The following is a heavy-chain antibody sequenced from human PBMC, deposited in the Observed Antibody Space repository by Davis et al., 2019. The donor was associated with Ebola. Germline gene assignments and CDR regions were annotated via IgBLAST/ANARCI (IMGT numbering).Heavy chain of an antibody. CDR3: ARDGEAFDSSGSYEVPFDY. Sequence: GESLKISCTGTGFTFSSYAMSWVRQAPGKGLEWVSGISDSGDSTEYIDSVKGRFTTSRDNAKNSVYLQINSLRPEDTAVYYCARDGEAFDSSGSYEVPFDYWGQGTLVTVSS. V-gene: IGHV3-23*01. CDR1: GFTFSSYA. J-gene: IGHJ4*02. D-gene: IGHD3-22*01. CDR2: ISDSGDST.